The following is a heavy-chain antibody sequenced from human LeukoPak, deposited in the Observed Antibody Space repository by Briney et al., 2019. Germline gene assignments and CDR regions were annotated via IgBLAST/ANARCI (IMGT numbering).Heavy chain of an antibody. CDR3: ARRVEPVVLSSGWFDP. V-gene: IGHV5-51*01. Sequence: GESLKISCKASGYSFSSSWIAWVRQMPGKGLEWMGIIYPDDSDTRYSPSFQGQVTISVDKSITTAYLQWNSLKASDTAFYYCARRVEPVVLSSGWFDPWGQGTLVTVSS. D-gene: IGHD5-24*01. CDR2: IYPDDSDT. J-gene: IGHJ5*02. CDR1: GYSFSSSW.